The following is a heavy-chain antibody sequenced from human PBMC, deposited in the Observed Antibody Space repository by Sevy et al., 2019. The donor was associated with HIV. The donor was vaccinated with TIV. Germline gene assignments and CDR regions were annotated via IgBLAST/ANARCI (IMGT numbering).Heavy chain of an antibody. CDR3: AGTFLAAAGGFDY. Sequence: ASVKVSCKASGYTFTSYDINWVRQATGQGLEWMGWMNPNSGNTGYAQKFQGRVTMTRNTSISTAYMELSSLRSEDTAVYYCAGTFLAAAGGFDYWGQGTLVTVSS. CDR2: MNPNSGNT. J-gene: IGHJ4*02. CDR1: GYTFTSYD. D-gene: IGHD6-13*01. V-gene: IGHV1-8*01.